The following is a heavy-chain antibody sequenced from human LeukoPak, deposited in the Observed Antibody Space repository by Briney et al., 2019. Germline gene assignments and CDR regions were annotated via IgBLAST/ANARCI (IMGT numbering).Heavy chain of an antibody. J-gene: IGHJ4*02. Sequence: GGSLRLSCAASGFTFSSYGMHWVRQAPGKGLEWVAVISYDGSNKYYADPVKGRFTISRDNSKNTLYLQMNSLRAEDTAAYYCAKEKYYYDSSAHFDYWGQGTLVTVSS. CDR2: ISYDGSNK. CDR1: GFTFSSYG. V-gene: IGHV3-30*18. D-gene: IGHD3-22*01. CDR3: AKEKYYYDSSAHFDY.